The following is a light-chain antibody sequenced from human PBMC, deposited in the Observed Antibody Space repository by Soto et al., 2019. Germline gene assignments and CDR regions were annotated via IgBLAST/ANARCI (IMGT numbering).Light chain of an antibody. Sequence: DIQMTQSPSSLSASVGDTVTITCQASQDITNHLNWYQQKPGKAPNLLIYDASHLETGVPSRFSGSGSGTYFTLTISNLQPEDFATYFCQQANSFPLTFGGGTRVEI. V-gene: IGKV1-33*01. J-gene: IGKJ4*01. CDR2: DAS. CDR3: QQANSFPLT. CDR1: QDITNH.